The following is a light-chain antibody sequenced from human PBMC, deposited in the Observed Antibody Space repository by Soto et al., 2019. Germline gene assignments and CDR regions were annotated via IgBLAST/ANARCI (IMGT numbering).Light chain of an antibody. CDR3: QHADGFPWT. Sequence: DIQMTQSPSSVSASVGDRVTITCRASQDITSRLAWYQQKPGKAPNLLISGAFSLLSGVPSRFSSSGSGTDFTLTISSLQPEDFATYYCQHADGFPWTFGQGTKVEI. CDR2: GAF. CDR1: QDITSR. J-gene: IGKJ1*01. V-gene: IGKV1-12*01.